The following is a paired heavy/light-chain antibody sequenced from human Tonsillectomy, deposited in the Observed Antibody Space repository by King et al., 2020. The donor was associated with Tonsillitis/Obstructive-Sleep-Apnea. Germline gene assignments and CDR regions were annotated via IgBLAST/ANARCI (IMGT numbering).Heavy chain of an antibody. CDR1: GFTFSSYG. J-gene: IGHJ4*02. V-gene: IGHV3-30*03. Sequence: QVQLVESGGGVVQPGRSLRLSCAASGFTFSSYGLHWVRQVPGKGLEWVALSSYDGSNQYYADSVKGRFTISRDNSKNTLYLQMSGLRPEDTATYYCARESGFEMAPIHWGQGTLVTVSS. D-gene: IGHD1-26*01. CDR2: SSYDGSNQ. CDR3: ARESGFEMAPIH.
Light chain of an antibody. V-gene: IGLV6-57*01. CDR2: EDD. CDR3: QSYDDTNGV. CDR1: SGSIASNY. J-gene: IGLJ3*02. Sequence: NFMLTQPHSVSESPGKTVTISCTRSSGSIASNYVQWYQQRPGSAPTTVICEDDQRPSGVPHRFSASIDSSSNSASLTISGLKAEDEADYYCQSYDDTNGVFGGGTKLTVL.